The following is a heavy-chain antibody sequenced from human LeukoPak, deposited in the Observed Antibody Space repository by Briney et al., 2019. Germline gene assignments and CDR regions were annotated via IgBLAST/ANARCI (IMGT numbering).Heavy chain of an antibody. Sequence: GGSLRLSCAASGFTFSSDAMSGVRQAPGKGLEWVSAISGSGGSTYYADSVKGRFNISRDNSKNTLYLQMNSLRAEDTAVYYSAKVLSGSLRVSFDYWGQGTLVTVSS. CDR3: AKVLSGSLRVSFDY. D-gene: IGHD1-26*01. CDR1: GFTFSSDA. J-gene: IGHJ4*02. CDR2: ISGSGGST. V-gene: IGHV3-23*01.